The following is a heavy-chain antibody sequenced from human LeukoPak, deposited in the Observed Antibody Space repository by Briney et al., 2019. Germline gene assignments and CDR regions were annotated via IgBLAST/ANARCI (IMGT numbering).Heavy chain of an antibody. CDR3: AKERRHPLANYYMDV. J-gene: IGHJ6*03. CDR1: GFTFSSYA. CDR2: IVDTGDST. Sequence: PGGSLRLSCAASGFTFSSYAMSWVRQAPGKGLEWVSTIVDTGDSTFYADSVRGRFTISRDSSKNTLYLQMNSLRAEDTAVYSCAKERRHPLANYYMDVWGKGTTVTVSS. V-gene: IGHV3-23*01. D-gene: IGHD1-26*01.